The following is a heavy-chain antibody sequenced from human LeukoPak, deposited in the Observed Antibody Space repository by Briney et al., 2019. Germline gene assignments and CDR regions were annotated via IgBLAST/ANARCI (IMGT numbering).Heavy chain of an antibody. V-gene: IGHV4-59*01. CDR2: IYYSGST. D-gene: IGHD6-13*01. Sequence: SETLSLTCTVSGVSISSYYWSWIRQPPGKGLEWIGYIYYSGSTNYNPSLKSRVTISVDTSKNQFSLKLSSVTAADTAVYYCARHHIAAAGFDYWGQGTLVTVSS. CDR1: GVSISSYY. J-gene: IGHJ4*02. CDR3: ARHHIAAAGFDY.